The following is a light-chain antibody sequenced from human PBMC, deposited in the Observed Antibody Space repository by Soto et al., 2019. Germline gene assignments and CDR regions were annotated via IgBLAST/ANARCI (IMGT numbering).Light chain of an antibody. CDR2: WAS. Sequence: DIVMTQSPDSLAVSLGERATINCKSSQSVLYSSNNKNYLGWYQQKPGQTPKLLIYWASTRDSGVPDRFSGSASGTDFTLTISNLQAEDVAGYYCQQYYSPPYTVGQGTRLEIK. V-gene: IGKV4-1*01. CDR3: QQYYSPPYT. CDR1: QSVLYSSNNKNY. J-gene: IGKJ2*01.